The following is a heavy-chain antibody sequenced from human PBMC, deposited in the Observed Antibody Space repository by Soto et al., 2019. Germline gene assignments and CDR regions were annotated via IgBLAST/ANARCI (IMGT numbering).Heavy chain of an antibody. V-gene: IGHV4-34*01. Sequence: SETLSLTCAVYGGSFSGYYWSWIRQPPGKGLEWIGEINHSGSTNYNPSLKSRVTISVDTSKNQFSLKLSSVTAADTAVYYCASLTYCGGDCQVDIWGQGTMVTV. D-gene: IGHD2-21*02. CDR1: GGSFSGYY. J-gene: IGHJ3*02. CDR3: ASLTYCGGDCQVDI. CDR2: INHSGST.